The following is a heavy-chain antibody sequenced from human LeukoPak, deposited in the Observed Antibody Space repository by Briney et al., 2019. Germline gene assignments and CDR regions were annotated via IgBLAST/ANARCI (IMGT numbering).Heavy chain of an antibody. J-gene: IGHJ4*02. CDR2: INPNSGGT. CDR3: ARDILAVAGDY. D-gene: IGHD6-19*01. Sequence: GASVKVSCMASGYTFTGYYMHWVRQAPGQGLEWMGRINPNSGGTNYAQKFQGRVTMTRDTSIGTAYMELSRLRSDDTAVYYCARDILAVAGDYWGQGSLVTVSS. V-gene: IGHV1-2*06. CDR1: GYTFTGYY.